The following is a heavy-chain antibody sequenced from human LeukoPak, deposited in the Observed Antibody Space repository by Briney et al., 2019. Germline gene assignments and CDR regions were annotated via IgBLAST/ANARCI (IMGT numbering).Heavy chain of an antibody. Sequence: GGSLRLSCAASGFTFSSYGMQWVRRAPGKGLEWVAVIWYDGSSKYYADSVKGRFTISRDNSKNTLYLQMDSLTAEDTAVYYCARARVPGELNYWGQGTLVTVSS. D-gene: IGHD3-10*01. CDR2: IWYDGSSK. CDR3: ARARVPGELNY. J-gene: IGHJ4*02. CDR1: GFTFSSYG. V-gene: IGHV3-33*01.